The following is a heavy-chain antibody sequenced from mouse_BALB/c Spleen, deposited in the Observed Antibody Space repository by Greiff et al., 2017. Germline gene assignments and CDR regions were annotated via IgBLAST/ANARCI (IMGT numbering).Heavy chain of an antibody. V-gene: IGHV3-6*02. CDR3: ARGRGYGTLAMDY. D-gene: IGHD2-2*01. CDR1: GYSITSGYY. CDR2: ISYDGSN. Sequence: EVHLVESGPGLVKPSQSLSLTCSVTGYSITSGYYWNWIRQFPGNKLEWMGYISYDGSNNYNPSLKNRISITRDTSKNQFFLKLNSVTTEDTATYYCARGRGYGTLAMDYWGQGTSVTVSS. J-gene: IGHJ4*01.